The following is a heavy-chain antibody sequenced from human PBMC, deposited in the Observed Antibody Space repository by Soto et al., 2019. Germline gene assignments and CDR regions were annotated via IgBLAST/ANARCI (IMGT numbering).Heavy chain of an antibody. Sequence: QVQFVQSGAELKKPGASVKVSCKASGYTFTNYAMHWVRQAPGQRLEWMGWINAGNGNTKYSQKLQGRVTIPRDTSARTAYVELTSLRSDDTAVYYWARAGYCSSTSCSDAFDIWGQGTLVTVSS. D-gene: IGHD2-2*01. CDR1: GYTFTNYA. V-gene: IGHV1-3*01. CDR2: INAGNGNT. CDR3: ARAGYCSSTSCSDAFDI. J-gene: IGHJ3*02.